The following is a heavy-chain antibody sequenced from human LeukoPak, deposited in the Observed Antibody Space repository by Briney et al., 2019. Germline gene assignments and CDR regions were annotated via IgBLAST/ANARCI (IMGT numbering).Heavy chain of an antibody. CDR3: AREGGSWGQFDY. V-gene: IGHV1-69*05. CDR2: IIPIFGTA. CDR1: GGTFSSYA. J-gene: IGHJ4*02. Sequence: ASVKVSCKASGGTFSSYAISWVRQAPGQGLEWMGGIIPIFGTANYAQKFQGRVTITTDESTSTAYMELSSLRSVDTAVYYCAREGGSWGQFDYWGQGTLVTVSS. D-gene: IGHD6-13*01.